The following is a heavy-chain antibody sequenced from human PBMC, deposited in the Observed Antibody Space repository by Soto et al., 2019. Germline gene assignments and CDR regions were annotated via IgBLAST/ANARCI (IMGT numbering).Heavy chain of an antibody. CDR3: ARVGYCSGGSCYFNYYYYGMDV. D-gene: IGHD2-15*01. CDR1: GGSISSGGYY. Sequence: PSETLSLTCTVSGGSISSGGYYWSWIRQHPGKGLEWIGYIYYSGSTYYNPSLKSRVTISVDTSKNQFSLKLSSVTAADTAVYYCARVGYCSGGSCYFNYYYYGMDVWGQGTTVTGS. CDR2: IYYSGST. V-gene: IGHV4-31*03. J-gene: IGHJ6*02.